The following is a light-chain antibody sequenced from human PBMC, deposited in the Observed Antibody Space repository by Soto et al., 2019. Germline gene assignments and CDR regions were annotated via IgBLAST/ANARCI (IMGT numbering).Light chain of an antibody. CDR3: QQRSSWYT. CDR2: DAS. V-gene: IGKV3-11*01. CDR1: LSVSSS. Sequence: EIVLTQSPATLSLSPGERATLSCRASLSVSSSLAWFQQKPGQAPRLLIYDASNRATGIPARFSGSGSGTDFTLTISSLEPEDFAVYYCQQRSSWYTFGQGTNLEIK. J-gene: IGKJ2*01.